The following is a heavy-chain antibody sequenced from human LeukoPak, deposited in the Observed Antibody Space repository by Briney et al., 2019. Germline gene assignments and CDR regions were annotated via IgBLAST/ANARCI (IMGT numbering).Heavy chain of an antibody. CDR3: AREVSYGGPDTYYYYYYGMDV. V-gene: IGHV3-7*03. D-gene: IGHD4-23*01. CDR2: IKQDGSEK. Sequence: GGSLRLSCAASGFTFSSYWMSWVRQAPGMGLEWVANIKQDGSEKYYVDSVKGRFTISRDNAKNSLYLQMNSLRAEDTAVYYCAREVSYGGPDTYYYYYYGMDVWGQGTTVTVSS. CDR1: GFTFSSYW. J-gene: IGHJ6*02.